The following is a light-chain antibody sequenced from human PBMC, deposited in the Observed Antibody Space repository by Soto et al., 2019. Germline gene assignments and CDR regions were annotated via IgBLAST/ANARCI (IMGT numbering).Light chain of an antibody. Sequence: GDRVTLTCRASQSISSWLAWYPQKPRKAHKLLIYDAASLESGVPSRFSGSGSGTEFTLTISSLQPDDFATYYCQQYNRSPTFGQGTKVEIK. CDR2: DAA. V-gene: IGKV1-5*01. CDR3: QQYNRSPT. CDR1: QSISSW. J-gene: IGKJ1*01.